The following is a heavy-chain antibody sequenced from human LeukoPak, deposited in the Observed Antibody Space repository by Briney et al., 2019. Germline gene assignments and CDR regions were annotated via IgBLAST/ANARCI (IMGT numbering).Heavy chain of an antibody. CDR1: GASFSGYY. CDR2: SNHSGST. CDR3: ARRRRFRAHAFDI. J-gene: IGHJ3*02. V-gene: IGHV4-34*01. Sequence: PSETLSPTCAVYGASFSGYYWSWLRQPPGKGLEWIGESNHSGSTSYKASLKSRVTISVDTSKNQFSLKLTSVTAADAAVYYCARRRRFRAHAFDIWGQGTMVTVS.